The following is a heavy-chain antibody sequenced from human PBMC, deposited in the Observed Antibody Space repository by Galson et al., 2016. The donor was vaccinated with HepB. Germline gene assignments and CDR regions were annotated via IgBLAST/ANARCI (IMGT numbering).Heavy chain of an antibody. J-gene: IGHJ4*02. CDR1: GFTFNSYG. CDR2: IWYDGSKI. D-gene: IGHD4-23*01. CDR3: ARQRLRWFSYLDS. Sequence: SLRLSCAASGFTFNSYGMHWVRQSPGKGLECVALIWYDGSKISYADSVKGRFTISRADPKNTLYLQMNNLKPEDTGIYYCARQRLRWFSYLDSWGQGALVTVSS. V-gene: IGHV3-33*01.